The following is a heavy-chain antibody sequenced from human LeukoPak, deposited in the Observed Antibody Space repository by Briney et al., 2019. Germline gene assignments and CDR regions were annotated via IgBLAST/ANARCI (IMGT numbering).Heavy chain of an antibody. CDR3: ATGQGHGMDV. J-gene: IGHJ6*02. CDR2: INSDGSST. V-gene: IGHV3-74*01. D-gene: IGHD1-14*01. CDR1: GFTFSSYW. Sequence: GGSLRLSCAASGFTFSSYWMHWVRQAPGKGLGWVSRINSDGSSTSYADSVKGRFTISRDNAKNTLYLQMNGLRAEDTAVYYCATGQGHGMDVWGQGTTVTVSS.